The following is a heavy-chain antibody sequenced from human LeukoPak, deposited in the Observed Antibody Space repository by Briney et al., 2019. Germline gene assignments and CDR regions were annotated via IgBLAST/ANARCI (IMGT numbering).Heavy chain of an antibody. CDR1: GFTFSSYA. V-gene: IGHV3-30*04. J-gene: IGHJ4*02. Sequence: GSPRLSCAASGFTFSSYAFHWVRQAPGKGLEWVAVISYDGSQYYYGDSVKGRFTISRDNSRNTLDLQLNSLTADDTAVYYCARDAYLRGVPDGFFDYWGQGALVTVSS. D-gene: IGHD3-10*02. CDR3: ARDAYLRGVPDGFFDY. CDR2: ISYDGSQY.